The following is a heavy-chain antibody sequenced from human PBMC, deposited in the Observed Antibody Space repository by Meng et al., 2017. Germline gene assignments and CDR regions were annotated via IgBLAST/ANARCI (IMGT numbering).Heavy chain of an antibody. CDR2: IYSGGST. V-gene: IGHV3-53*02. J-gene: IGHJ4*02. CDR3: ARDSSSGWYHNY. Sequence: EWQLAGTGGGFVQPGGSLRLSCTASGFSVTTSYMSWVRQAPGKGLEWVSVIYSGGSTYYADSVKGRFSISRDNSKNTLYLQMNSLRAEDTAVYFCARDSSSGWYHNYWGQGTLVTVSS. CDR1: GFSVTTSY. D-gene: IGHD6-19*01.